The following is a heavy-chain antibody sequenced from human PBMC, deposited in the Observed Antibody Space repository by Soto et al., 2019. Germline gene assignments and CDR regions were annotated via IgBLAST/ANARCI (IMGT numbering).Heavy chain of an antibody. J-gene: IGHJ6*02. Sequence: ASVKVSCKASGYTFTGYYMHWVRQAPGQGLEWMGWINPNSGGTNYAQKFQGWVTMTRDTSISTAYMELSRLRSDDTAVYYCAQTIGSIVVVTAIGGAGVYYGMDVWGQGTTVTVSS. D-gene: IGHD2-21*02. CDR3: AQTIGSIVVVTAIGGAGVYYGMDV. CDR1: GYTFTGYY. V-gene: IGHV1-2*04. CDR2: INPNSGGT.